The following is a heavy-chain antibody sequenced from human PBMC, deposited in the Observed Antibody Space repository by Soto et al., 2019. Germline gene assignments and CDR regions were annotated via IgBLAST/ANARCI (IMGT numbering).Heavy chain of an antibody. J-gene: IGHJ3*02. V-gene: IGHV3-7*01. Sequence: GSLRLSCAASGFTFSSYWMSWGRQAPGKGLEWVANIKQDGSEKYYVDSVKGRFTIPRDNAKNSLYLQMNSLRAEDTAVYYCARASQSGSDDAFDIWGQGTMVTVSS. CDR1: GFTFSSYW. CDR2: IKQDGSEK. D-gene: IGHD1-26*01. CDR3: ARASQSGSDDAFDI.